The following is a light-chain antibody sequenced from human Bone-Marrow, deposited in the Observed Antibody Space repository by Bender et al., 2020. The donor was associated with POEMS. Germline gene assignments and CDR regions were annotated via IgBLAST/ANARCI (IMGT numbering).Light chain of an antibody. CDR1: SSDVGAYDY. V-gene: IGLV2-14*03. CDR2: DVS. J-gene: IGLJ2*01. Sequence: QSALTQPASVSGSPGQSITISCTGSSSDVGAYDYVSWYQQHPGKAPKLMIFDVSRRPSGVSDRFSGSKSGTSASLAITGLQAEDEADYYCCLYAGSSTLVFGGGTKLTVL. CDR3: CLYAGSSTLV.